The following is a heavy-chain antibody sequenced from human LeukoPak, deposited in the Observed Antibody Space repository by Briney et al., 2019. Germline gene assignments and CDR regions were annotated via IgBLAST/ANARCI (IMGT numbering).Heavy chain of an antibody. J-gene: IGHJ3*02. D-gene: IGHD3-3*01. V-gene: IGHV5-51*01. Sequence: GESLQISCKGSGSSFSSYWIAGVRQLPGKGLEWMGIIFPGDSDTRYGPSFQDQVTISVDKSINTAYLQWSSLKASDTAMYYCARREGNYDIWSGYHRDAFDIWGQGTMITVSS. CDR1: GSSFSSYW. CDR2: IFPGDSDT. CDR3: ARREGNYDIWSGYHRDAFDI.